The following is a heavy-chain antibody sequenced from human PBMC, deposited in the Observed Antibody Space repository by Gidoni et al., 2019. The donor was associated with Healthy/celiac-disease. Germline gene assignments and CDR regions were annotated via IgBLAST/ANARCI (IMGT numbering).Heavy chain of an antibody. CDR1: GFTFSSDS. Sequence: EVQLVESGGGLVKPGGSLRLSCAASGFTFSSDSMNWVRQAPGKGLEWVSSISSISSYIYYADSVKGRFTISRDNAKNSLYLQMNSLRAEDTAVYYCASEYYYGSGSRLDAFDIWGQGTMVTVSS. J-gene: IGHJ3*02. CDR2: ISSISSYI. CDR3: ASEYYYGSGSRLDAFDI. V-gene: IGHV3-21*01. D-gene: IGHD3-10*01.